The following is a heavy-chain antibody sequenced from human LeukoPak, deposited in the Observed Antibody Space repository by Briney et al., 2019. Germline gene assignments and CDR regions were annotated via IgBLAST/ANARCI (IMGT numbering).Heavy chain of an antibody. D-gene: IGHD5-18*01. J-gene: IGHJ5*02. CDR2: ISGNGGRT. V-gene: IGHV3-23*01. CDR3: AKVRDLDTVLGRFDK. Sequence: GGSLRLSCAASGFTFSSYAMSWVRQAPGKGLEWVSVISGNGGRTYYADSVKGRFTISRDNSRNTLYLQMNSLRAEDTALYYCAKVRDLDTVLGRFDKWGQGTLVPVSS. CDR1: GFTFSSYA.